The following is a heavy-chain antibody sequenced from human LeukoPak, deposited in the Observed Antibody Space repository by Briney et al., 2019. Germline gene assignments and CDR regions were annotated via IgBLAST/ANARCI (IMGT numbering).Heavy chain of an antibody. CDR2: IKSKTDGGTT. CDR1: GFTFSNAW. D-gene: IGHD3-3*01. Sequence: GGSLRLSCAASGFTFSNAWMSWVRQAPGKGLDWVGRIKSKTDGGTTDYAAPVKGRFTISRDDSKNTLYLQMNSLKTEDTAVYYCTTEGYDFWSGYCSAYWGQGTLVTVSS. J-gene: IGHJ4*02. CDR3: TTEGYDFWSGYCSAY. V-gene: IGHV3-15*01.